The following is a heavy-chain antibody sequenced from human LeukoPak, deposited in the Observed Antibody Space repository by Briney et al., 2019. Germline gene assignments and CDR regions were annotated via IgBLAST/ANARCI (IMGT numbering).Heavy chain of an antibody. Sequence: GGSLRLSCAASGFIFSNYWMSWVRQAPGKGLEWVANIKQDGSEKYCVDPVKGRFTISRDNSKNTLYLQMNSLRAEDTAVYYCARRAGAYSHPYDYWGQGTLVTVSS. V-gene: IGHV3-7*03. D-gene: IGHD4/OR15-4a*01. CDR3: ARRAGAYSHPYDY. CDR1: GFIFSNYW. CDR2: IKQDGSEK. J-gene: IGHJ4*02.